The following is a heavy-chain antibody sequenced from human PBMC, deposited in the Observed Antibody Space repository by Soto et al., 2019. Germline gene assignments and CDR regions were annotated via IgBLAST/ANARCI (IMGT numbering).Heavy chain of an antibody. CDR2: ISANSRST. Sequence: EVQLLESGGGLGHPGGSLTLSCAASGFAFNNYAMNWVRQAPGKGLEWVSSISANSRSTHYADSVKGRFTVSRDNSANTLSLHMTSLTAGDTAVYFCVSQLSSGAYKFASWGQGTLVTVS. J-gene: IGHJ4*02. D-gene: IGHD2-15*01. CDR3: VSQLSSGAYKFAS. CDR1: GFAFNNYA. V-gene: IGHV3-23*01.